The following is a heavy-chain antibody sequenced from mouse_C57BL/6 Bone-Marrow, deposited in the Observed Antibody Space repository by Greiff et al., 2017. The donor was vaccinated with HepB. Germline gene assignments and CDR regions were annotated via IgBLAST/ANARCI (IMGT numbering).Heavy chain of an antibody. D-gene: IGHD1-1*01. Sequence: VQLQQSGAELVRPGASVKLSCTASGFNIKDAYMHWVKQRPEQGLEWIGWIDPENGDTEYASKFQGKATITADTSSNTAYLQLSSLTSEDTAVYYCTTFYYGSSYGFAYWGQGTLVTVSA. J-gene: IGHJ3*01. V-gene: IGHV14-4*01. CDR1: GFNIKDAY. CDR3: TTFYYGSSYGFAY. CDR2: IDPENGDT.